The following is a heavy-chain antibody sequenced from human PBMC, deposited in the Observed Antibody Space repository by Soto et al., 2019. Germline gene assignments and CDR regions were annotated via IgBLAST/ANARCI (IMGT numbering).Heavy chain of an antibody. CDR2: ISDGGGST. Sequence: GGSLRLSCAASGFTFSSYGMSWVRQAPGKGLEWVSVISDGGGSTSYADSVKGRFTISRDNSKNTVSLEMTSLRAEDTAVYYCAKGGRQWLVTSDFNYWGQGALVTVSS. D-gene: IGHD6-19*01. CDR3: AKGGRQWLVTSDFNY. CDR1: GFTFSSYG. J-gene: IGHJ4*02. V-gene: IGHV3-23*01.